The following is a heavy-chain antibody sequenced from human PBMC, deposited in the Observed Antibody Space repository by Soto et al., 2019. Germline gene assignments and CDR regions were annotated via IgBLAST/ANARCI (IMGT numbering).Heavy chain of an antibody. CDR3: TRDWSRRRDGYSNFDY. D-gene: IGHD5-18*01. V-gene: IGHV3-49*03. J-gene: IGHJ4*02. CDR2: IRSKAYGGTT. Sequence: GGSLRLSCTASGFTFGDYAMSWFRQAPGKGLEWVGFIRSKAYGGTTEYAASVKGRFTISRDDSKSIAYLQMNSLKTEDTAVYYCTRDWSRRRDGYSNFDYWGQGTLVTVSS. CDR1: GFTFGDYA.